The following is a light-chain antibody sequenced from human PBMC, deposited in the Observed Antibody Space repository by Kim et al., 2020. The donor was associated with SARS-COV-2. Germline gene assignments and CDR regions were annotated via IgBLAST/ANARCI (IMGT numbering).Light chain of an antibody. J-gene: IGLJ3*02. Sequence: PGQTARITCSGDKLGDKYACWYQQKPGQSPVLVIYQDSKRPSGIPERFSGSNSGNTATLTISGTQAMDEADYYCQAWDSSTASWVFGGGTQQTVL. CDR1: KLGDKY. CDR2: QDS. V-gene: IGLV3-1*01. CDR3: QAWDSSTASWV.